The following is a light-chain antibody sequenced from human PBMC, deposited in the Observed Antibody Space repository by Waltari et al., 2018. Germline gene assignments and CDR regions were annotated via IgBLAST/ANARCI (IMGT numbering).Light chain of an antibody. Sequence: EIVLTQSPATLSVSPGERVTLSCRASQTVSTRVAWYQKKSGQAPKFLIFDASTRATGIPATFTGSGSGTEFTLTISSLQSEDFAVYYCQQYKEWPLTFGGGTKVEIK. V-gene: IGKV3-15*01. CDR1: QTVSTR. CDR2: DAS. CDR3: QQYKEWPLT. J-gene: IGKJ4*01.